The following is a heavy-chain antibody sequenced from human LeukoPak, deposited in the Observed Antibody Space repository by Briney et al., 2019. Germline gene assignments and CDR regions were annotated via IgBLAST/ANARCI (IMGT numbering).Heavy chain of an antibody. CDR3: ARGPQGMPGIAVAGKPEYYYYGMDV. D-gene: IGHD6-19*01. CDR2: IIPILGIA. Sequence: ASVKVSCTASGGTFSSYAISWVRQAPGQGLEWMGRIIPILGIATYAQKFQGRVTITADKSTSTAYMELSSLRSEDTAVYYCARGPQGMPGIAVAGKPEYYYYGMDVWGQGTTVTVSS. CDR1: GGTFSSYA. V-gene: IGHV1-69*04. J-gene: IGHJ6*02.